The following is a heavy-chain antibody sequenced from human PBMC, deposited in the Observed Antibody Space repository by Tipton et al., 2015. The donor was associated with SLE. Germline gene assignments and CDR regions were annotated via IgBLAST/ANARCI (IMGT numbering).Heavy chain of an antibody. Sequence: SLRLSCAASGFTFSDYYMSWVRQAPGKGLEWVSYISSSGSTIYYADSVKGRFTISRDNAKNSLYLQMNSLRAEDTAVYYCARDMDSSLYFDYWGQGTLVTVSS. J-gene: IGHJ4*02. CDR1: GFTFSDYY. CDR2: ISSSGSTI. D-gene: IGHD6-13*01. CDR3: ARDMDSSLYFDY. V-gene: IGHV3-11*04.